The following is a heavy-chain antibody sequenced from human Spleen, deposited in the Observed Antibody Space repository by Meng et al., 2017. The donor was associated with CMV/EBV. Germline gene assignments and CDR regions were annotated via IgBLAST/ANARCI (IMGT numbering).Heavy chain of an antibody. CDR2: IKEDGRQT. Sequence: GESLKISCAASGFIFSSYWMTWVRQAPGKGLEWVANIKEDGRQTYYVDSVKGRFSVSRDNAKNSLYLEMISLRAEDTAVYYCARERIRYDFWSGSLDYFDYWGQGTLVTVSS. V-gene: IGHV3-7*01. CDR1: GFIFSSYW. D-gene: IGHD3-3*01. J-gene: IGHJ4*02. CDR3: ARERIRYDFWSGSLDYFDY.